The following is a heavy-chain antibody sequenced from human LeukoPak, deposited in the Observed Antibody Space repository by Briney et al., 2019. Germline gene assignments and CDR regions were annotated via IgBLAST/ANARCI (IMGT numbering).Heavy chain of an antibody. D-gene: IGHD4-17*01. CDR2: IYHSGST. V-gene: IGHV4-38-2*02. J-gene: IGHJ4*02. Sequence: PSETLSLTCTVSGYSISSGHYWGWIRQPPGKGLEWIGSIYHSGSTYYNPSLKSRVTISVDTSKNQFSLKLSSVTAADTAVYYCATNDYGVYWGQGTLVTVSS. CDR3: ATNDYGVY. CDR1: GYSISSGHY.